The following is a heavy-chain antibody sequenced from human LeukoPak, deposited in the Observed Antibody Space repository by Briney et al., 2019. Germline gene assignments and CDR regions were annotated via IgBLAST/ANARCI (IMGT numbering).Heavy chain of an antibody. D-gene: IGHD3-10*01. CDR1: GGSISNNKW. J-gene: IGHJ5*02. Sequence: PSGTLSLTCAVSGGSISNNKWWSWVRQPPGKGLEWIGEVYHIGSTNYNPSLKSRVTISVDTPKNQFSLKLSSVTAADTAVYYCAKSLYGSGSYYNWFDPWGQGTLVTVSS. V-gene: IGHV4-4*02. CDR3: AKSLYGSGSYYNWFDP. CDR2: VYHIGST.